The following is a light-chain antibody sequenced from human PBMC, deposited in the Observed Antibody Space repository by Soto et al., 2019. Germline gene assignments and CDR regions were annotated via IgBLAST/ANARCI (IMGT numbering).Light chain of an antibody. J-gene: IGLJ2*01. V-gene: IGLV2-8*01. CDR3: LLYYGAAVV. CDR1: SSDVGGYNY. CDR2: EVN. Sequence: QSVLTQPPSASGSPGQSVTISCTGTSSDVGGYNYVSWYQHHPGKAPKLMIYEVNKRPSGVPDRFYGSKSGNTASLTVSGLQADDEADYYCLLYYGAAVVFGGGTKVTVL.